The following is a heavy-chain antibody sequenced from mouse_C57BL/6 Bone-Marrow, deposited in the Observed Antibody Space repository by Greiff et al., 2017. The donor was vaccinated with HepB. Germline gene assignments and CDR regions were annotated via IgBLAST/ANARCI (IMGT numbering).Heavy chain of an antibody. V-gene: IGHV1-54*01. CDR1: GYAFTNYL. CDR2: INPGSGGT. D-gene: IGHD2-4*01. J-gene: IGHJ3*01. CDR3: AFYYDYDGGFAY. Sequence: VQGVESGAELVRPGTSVKVSCKASGYAFTNYLIEWVKQRPGQGLEWIGVINPGSGGTNYNEKFKGKATLTADKSSSTAYMQLSSLTSEDSAVYFCAFYYDYDGGFAYWGQGTLVTVSA.